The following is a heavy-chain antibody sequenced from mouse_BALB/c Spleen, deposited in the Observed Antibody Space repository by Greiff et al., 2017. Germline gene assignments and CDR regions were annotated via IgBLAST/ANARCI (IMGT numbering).Heavy chain of an antibody. CDR2: IWAGGST. J-gene: IGHJ3*01. CDR3: ARLYYDYDWFAY. CDR1: GFSLTSYG. Sequence: VMLVESGPGLVAPSQSLSITCTVSGFSLTSYGVHWVRQPPGKGLEWLGVIWAGGSTNYNSALMSRLSISKDNSKSQVFLKMNSLQTDDTAMYYCARLYYDYDWFAYWGQGTLVTVSA. D-gene: IGHD2-4*01. V-gene: IGHV2-9*02.